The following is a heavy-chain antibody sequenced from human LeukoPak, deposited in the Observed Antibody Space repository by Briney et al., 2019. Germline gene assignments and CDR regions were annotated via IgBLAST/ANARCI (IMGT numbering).Heavy chain of an antibody. V-gene: IGHV3-64*02. CDR2: IGGGGVTT. CDR1: GFTFSSYS. D-gene: IGHD1-26*01. J-gene: IGHJ2*01. CDR3: AREGGGSGLWYYDL. Sequence: GGSLRLSCAAPGFTFSSYSMHWVRQAPGKGPEFVSVIGGGGVTTFYADSVKDRFTISRDNSKNTLYLEMGSLRAEDMAVYYRAREGGGSGLWYYDLWGRGTLVTVSS.